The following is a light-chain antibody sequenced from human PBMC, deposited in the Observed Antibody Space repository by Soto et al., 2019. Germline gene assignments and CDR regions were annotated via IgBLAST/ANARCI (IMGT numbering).Light chain of an antibody. J-gene: IGKJ1*01. Sequence: DIQMTQSPSTLPASVGDRVTITCRASQGISSYLALYQQKPGKAPKLLIYAASTLQSGVPSRFSGSGSGTEFTLTISSLQPEDFATYYCQQLNSYPRTFGHGTKVDIK. CDR1: QGISSY. CDR2: AAS. V-gene: IGKV1-9*01. CDR3: QQLNSYPRT.